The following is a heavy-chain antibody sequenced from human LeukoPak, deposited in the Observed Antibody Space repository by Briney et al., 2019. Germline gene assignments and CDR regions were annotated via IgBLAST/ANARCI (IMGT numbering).Heavy chain of an antibody. D-gene: IGHD3-22*01. CDR2: IRSKAYGGTT. CDR1: GITFGDYA. Sequence: PGGSLRLSCTASGITFGDYAMSWFRQAPGKGLEWVGFIRSKAYGGTTEYAASVKGRFTISRDDSKSIAYLQMNSLKTEDTAVYYCTSQYYDSSGYYYYFDYWGQGTLVTVSS. CDR3: TSQYYDSSGYYYYFDY. V-gene: IGHV3-49*03. J-gene: IGHJ4*02.